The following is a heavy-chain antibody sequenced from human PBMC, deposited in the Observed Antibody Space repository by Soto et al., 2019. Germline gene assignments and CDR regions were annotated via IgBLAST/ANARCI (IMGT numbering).Heavy chain of an antibody. J-gene: IGHJ4*02. CDR3: AATLGAISPNFDY. D-gene: IGHD1-26*01. CDR2: IYPGDSDT. V-gene: IGHV5-51*01. CDR1: GYSFTSYW. Sequence: GESLKISCNGSGYSFTSYWIGWVRQMPGKGLEWMGIIYPGDSDTRYSPSFQGQVTISADKSISTAYLQWSSLKASDTAMYYCAATLGAISPNFDYWGQGTLVTVSS.